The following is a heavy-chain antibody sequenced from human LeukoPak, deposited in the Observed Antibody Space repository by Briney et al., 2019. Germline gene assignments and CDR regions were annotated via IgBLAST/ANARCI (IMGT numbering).Heavy chain of an antibody. Sequence: ASVKVSCKASGYTFTSYDINWVRQATGQGLEWMGWMNPNSGNTGYAQKFQGRVTITRNTSISTAYMELSSLRSEDTAVYYCARGGYRSGGSCYGYNWFDPWGQGTLVTVSS. CDR2: MNPNSGNT. CDR3: ARGGYRSGGSCYGYNWFDP. CDR1: GYTFTSYD. J-gene: IGHJ5*02. D-gene: IGHD2-15*01. V-gene: IGHV1-8*03.